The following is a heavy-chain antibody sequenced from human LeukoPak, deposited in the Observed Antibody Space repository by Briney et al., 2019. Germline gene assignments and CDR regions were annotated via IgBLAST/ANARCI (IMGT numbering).Heavy chain of an antibody. Sequence: ASVKVSCKASGYTFTGYYIHWVRQAPGQGLEWMGWINPNSGGTNYAQKFQGRVTMTRDTSISTTYMELSSLRSEDTAVYYCRVVVTSLGNIDYWGQGTLVTVSS. CDR2: INPNSGGT. CDR1: GYTFTGYY. D-gene: IGHD3-22*01. CDR3: RVVVTSLGNIDY. V-gene: IGHV1-2*02. J-gene: IGHJ4*02.